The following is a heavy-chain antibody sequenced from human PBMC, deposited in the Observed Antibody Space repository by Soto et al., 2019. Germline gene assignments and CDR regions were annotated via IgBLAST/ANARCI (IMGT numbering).Heavy chain of an antibody. D-gene: IGHD1-7*01. CDR1: GGSISSGGYS. Sequence: QLQLQESGSGLVKPSQTLSLTCAVSGGSISSGGYSWCWIRQPPGKGLEWIGYIYHSGSTYYNPSLMRRVTLSIDRHKSRFSLELSSVAAADRAVYYCARGIMSGSTVGTEEGWFDPWGQGILVTVSS. CDR2: IYHSGST. CDR3: ARGIMSGSTVGTEEGWFDP. J-gene: IGHJ5*02. V-gene: IGHV4-30-2*01.